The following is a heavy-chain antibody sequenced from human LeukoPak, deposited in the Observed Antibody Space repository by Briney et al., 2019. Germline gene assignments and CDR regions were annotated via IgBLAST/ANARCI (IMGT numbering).Heavy chain of an antibody. V-gene: IGHV1-3*01. CDR3: ARDQPHYDSSGYYYGAFDI. J-gene: IGHJ3*02. D-gene: IGHD3-22*01. CDR1: GGTFSSYA. CDR2: INAGNGNT. Sequence: VASVKVSCKASGGTFSSYAISWVRQAPGQRLEWMGWINAGNGNTKYSQKFQGRVTITRDTSASTAYMELSSLRSEDTAVYYCARDQPHYDSSGYYYGAFDIWGQGTMVTVSS.